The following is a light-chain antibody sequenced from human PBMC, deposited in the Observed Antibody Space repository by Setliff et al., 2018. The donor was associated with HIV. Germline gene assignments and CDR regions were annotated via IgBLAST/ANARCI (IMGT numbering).Light chain of an antibody. J-gene: IGLJ1*01. V-gene: IGLV2-23*02. CDR3: CSYASTGSFV. CDR2: EVS. CDR1: SSDVGSYNF. Sequence: QSALTQPASVSGSPGQSITISCAGTSSDVGSYNFVSWYQQHPGKAPKLIIYEVSKWPSGVSNHFSGSKSGNTASLTISGLRTEDEAEYYCCSYASTGSFVFGTGTKVTVL.